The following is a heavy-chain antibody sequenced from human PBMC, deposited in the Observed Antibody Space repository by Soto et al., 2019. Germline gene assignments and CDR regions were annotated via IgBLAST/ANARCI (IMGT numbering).Heavy chain of an antibody. D-gene: IGHD4-17*01. CDR2: INHSGST. Sequence: PSETLSLTCAVYGGSFSGYYWSWIRQPPGKGLEWIGEINHSGSTNYNPSLKSRVTISVDTSKNQFSLKLSSVTAADTAVYYCARGYGDYVLGYWGQGTLVTVSS. CDR3: ARGYGDYVLGY. J-gene: IGHJ4*02. CDR1: GGSFSGYY. V-gene: IGHV4-34*01.